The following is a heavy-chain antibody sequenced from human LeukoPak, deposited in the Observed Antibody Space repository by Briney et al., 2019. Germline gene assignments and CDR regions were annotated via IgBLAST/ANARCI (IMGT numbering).Heavy chain of an antibody. CDR2: IYYSGST. J-gene: IGHJ4*02. Sequence: SETLSLTCAVSDGSISSFYWSWIRQPPGKGLEWIGYIYYSGSTNCNPSLKSRVTISVDTSKNQFSLKLSSVTAADTAVYYCASYRVDYGTFDYWGQGTLVTVSS. D-gene: IGHD4-17*01. CDR1: DGSISSFY. V-gene: IGHV4-59*01. CDR3: ASYRVDYGTFDY.